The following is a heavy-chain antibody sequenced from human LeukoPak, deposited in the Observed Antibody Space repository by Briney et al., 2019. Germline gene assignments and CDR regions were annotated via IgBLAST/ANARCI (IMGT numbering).Heavy chain of an antibody. CDR2: INRDGSQK. CDR3: AKMGSSNAKNWFDP. Sequence: PGGSLRLSCAASGSSLSAYWMTWVRQAPGKGLEWVANINRDGSQKNHVDSVKGRFTISRDNAKNTLYLQMNSLRAEDTAVYYCAKMGSSNAKNWFDPWGQGTLVTVSS. D-gene: IGHD1-26*01. J-gene: IGHJ5*02. V-gene: IGHV3-7*03. CDR1: GSSLSAYW.